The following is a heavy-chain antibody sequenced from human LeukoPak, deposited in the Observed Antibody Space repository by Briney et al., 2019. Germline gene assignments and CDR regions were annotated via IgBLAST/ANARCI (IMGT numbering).Heavy chain of an antibody. CDR3: ARGDFDYGDYLPFDY. CDR2: INHSGST. Sequence: SETLSLTCAVYGGSFSGYYWSWIRQPPGKGLEWIGEINHSGSTNYNPSLKSRVTISVVTSKNQFSLKLSSVTAADTAVYYCARGDFDYGDYLPFDYWGQGTLVTVSS. J-gene: IGHJ4*02. D-gene: IGHD4-17*01. V-gene: IGHV4-34*01. CDR1: GGSFSGYY.